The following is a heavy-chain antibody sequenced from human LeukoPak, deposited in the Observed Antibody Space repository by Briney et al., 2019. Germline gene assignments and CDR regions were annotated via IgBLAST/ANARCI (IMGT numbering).Heavy chain of an antibody. CDR3: ARLDGDYVGYFDF. D-gene: IGHD4-17*01. J-gene: IGHJ4*02. V-gene: IGHV4-38-2*02. CDR1: GYSISSGYY. CDR2: IYHSGSV. Sequence: SETLSLTCTVSGYSISSGYYWGWIRQPPGKGLEWIGSIYHSGSVYFNPSLKSRVTISVDTSNNQFSLKLSSVTAADTAVYFCARLDGDYVGYFDFWGQGTLATVSS.